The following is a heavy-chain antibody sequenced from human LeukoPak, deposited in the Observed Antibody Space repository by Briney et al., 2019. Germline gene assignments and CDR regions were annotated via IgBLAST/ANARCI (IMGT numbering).Heavy chain of an antibody. Sequence: GGSLRLSCTTSGLTFSASWLSWVRQAPGKGREGVADIKEDGSVEDYMDSVRGRFTISRDNAKNSLYLQMDSLRAEDTAVYYCARDGTGGYFDYWGQGTLVTVSS. CDR3: ARDGTGGYFDY. CDR2: IKEDGSVE. V-gene: IGHV3-7*01. CDR1: GLTFSASW. D-gene: IGHD3-10*01. J-gene: IGHJ4*02.